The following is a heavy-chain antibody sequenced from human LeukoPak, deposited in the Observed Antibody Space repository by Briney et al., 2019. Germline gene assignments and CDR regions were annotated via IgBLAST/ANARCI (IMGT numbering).Heavy chain of an antibody. V-gene: IGHV1-3*01. J-gene: IGHJ4*02. CDR3: ARERLIVGALMYY. Sequence: ASVKVSCKASGYTFTSYAMRWVRQAPGQRLEWMGWINAGNGNTKYSQKFQGRVTITRDTSASTAYMELSSLRSEDTAVYYCARERLIVGALMYYWGQGTLVTVSS. CDR2: INAGNGNT. D-gene: IGHD1-26*01. CDR1: GYTFTSYA.